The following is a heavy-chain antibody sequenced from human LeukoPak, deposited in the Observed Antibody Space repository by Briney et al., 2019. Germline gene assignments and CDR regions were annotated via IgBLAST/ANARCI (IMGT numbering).Heavy chain of an antibody. V-gene: IGHV3-7*01. CDR3: ARLPYDFWSGSLDY. CDR2: IKQDGSEK. Sequence: GGSLRLSCAASGFTFSSYSMSWVRQAPGKGLEWVANIKQDGSEKYYVDSVKGRFTISRDNAKNSLYLQMNSLRAEDTAVYYCARLPYDFWSGSLDYWGQGTLVTVSS. CDR1: GFTFSSYS. D-gene: IGHD3-3*01. J-gene: IGHJ4*02.